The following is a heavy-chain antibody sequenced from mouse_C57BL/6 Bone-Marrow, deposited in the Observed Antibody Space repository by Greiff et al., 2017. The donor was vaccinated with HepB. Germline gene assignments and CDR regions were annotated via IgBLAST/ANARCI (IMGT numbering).Heavy chain of an antibody. J-gene: IGHJ4*01. CDR3: AKNGYDGAMDY. V-gene: IGHV2-4*01. Sequence: VKLMESGPGLVQPSQSLSITCTVSGFSLTSYGVHWVRQPPGKGLEWLGVIWSGGSTDYNAAFISRLSISKDNSKSQVFFKMNSLQADDTAIYYCAKNGYDGAMDYRGQGTSVTVSS. CDR1: GFSLTSYG. CDR2: IWSGGST. D-gene: IGHD2-2*01.